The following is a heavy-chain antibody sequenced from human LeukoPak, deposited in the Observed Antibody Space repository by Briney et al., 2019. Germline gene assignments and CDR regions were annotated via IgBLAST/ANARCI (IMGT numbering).Heavy chain of an antibody. CDR3: AKKYSTGLDP. V-gene: IGHV3-23*01. J-gene: IGHJ5*02. D-gene: IGHD1-26*01. CDR2: ITGSGGTT. CDR1: GFTLSSYG. Sequence: GGSLRLSCAASGFTLSSYGMSCVRQAPGKGLEWVSVITGSGGTTIYADSVKGRFTISRDNSKNTLYLQMNSLRAEDTAIYYCAKKYSTGLDPWGQGTLVTVSS.